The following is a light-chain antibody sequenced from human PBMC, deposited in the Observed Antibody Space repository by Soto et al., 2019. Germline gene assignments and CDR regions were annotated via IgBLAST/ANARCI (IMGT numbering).Light chain of an antibody. V-gene: IGKV3D-15*01. CDR2: GAS. J-gene: IGKJ2*02. Sequence: EIVMTQSPATLSVSPGERATLSCRASQSVSSNLAWYQQKPGQAPRLLIYGASTRATGIPARFSGSGSGTEFSLILTSVASEVFPVSYCMKYNDWLPGILGQGTKVAI. CDR1: QSVSSN. CDR3: MKYNDWLPGI.